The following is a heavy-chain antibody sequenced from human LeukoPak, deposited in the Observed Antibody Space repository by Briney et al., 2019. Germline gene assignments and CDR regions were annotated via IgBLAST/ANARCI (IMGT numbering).Heavy chain of an antibody. CDR2: INHSGST. CDR1: GGSFSGYY. CDR3: ARGRGYYDSSGSFFGY. V-gene: IGHV4-34*01. J-gene: IGHJ4*02. D-gene: IGHD3-22*01. Sequence: SETLSLTCAVYGGSFSGYYWSWIRQPPGKGLEWIGVINHSGSTNYNPSLKSRVTISVDTSKNQFSLKLSSVTAADTAVYYCARGRGYYDSSGSFFGYWGQGTLVTVSS.